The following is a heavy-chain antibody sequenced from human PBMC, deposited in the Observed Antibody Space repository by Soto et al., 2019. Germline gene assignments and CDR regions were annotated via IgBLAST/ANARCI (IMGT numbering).Heavy chain of an antibody. CDR1: GFSFSNYT. Sequence: GGSLRLSCAASGFSFSNYTMNWVRQAPGKGLEWVSVISRSSNHIYYADSMKGRFTISRDNAKNSLYLQMNSLRAEDTAVYYCAKDRGRGSPVSGGMDVWGQGTTVTVSS. CDR3: AKDRGRGSPVSGGMDV. V-gene: IGHV3-21*01. CDR2: ISRSSNHI. D-gene: IGHD3-10*01. J-gene: IGHJ6*02.